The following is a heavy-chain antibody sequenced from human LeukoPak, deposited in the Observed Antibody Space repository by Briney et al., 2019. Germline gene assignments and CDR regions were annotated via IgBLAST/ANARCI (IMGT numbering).Heavy chain of an antibody. V-gene: IGHV3-48*03. CDR3: ARDYYDSSGYPWPYFDY. CDR2: ISSSGSTI. D-gene: IGHD3-22*01. J-gene: IGHJ4*02. Sequence: GGSLRLSCAASGFTFSSYEMNWVRQAPGKGLEWVSYISSSGSTIYYADSVKGRFTISRDNAKNSLYLQMNSLRAEDTAVYYCARDYYDSSGYPWPYFDYWGQGTLVTVSS. CDR1: GFTFSSYE.